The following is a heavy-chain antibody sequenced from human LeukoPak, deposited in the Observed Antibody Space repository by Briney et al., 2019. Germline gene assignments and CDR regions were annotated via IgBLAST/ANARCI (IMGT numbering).Heavy chain of an antibody. CDR1: GGSISSYY. V-gene: IGHV4-39*01. CDR3: ASSASLGYCSSTSCYGFDY. Sequence: KPSETLSLTCTVSGGSISSYYWSWIRQPPGKGLEWIGSIYYSGSTYYNPSLKSRVTISVDTSKNQFSLKLSSVTAADTAVYYCASSASLGYCSSTSCYGFDYWGQGTLVTVSS. D-gene: IGHD2-2*01. J-gene: IGHJ4*02. CDR2: IYYSGST.